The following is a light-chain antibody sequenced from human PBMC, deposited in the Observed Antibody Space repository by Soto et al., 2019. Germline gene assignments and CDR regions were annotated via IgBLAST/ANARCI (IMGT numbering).Light chain of an antibody. J-gene: IGLJ1*01. CDR1: SSNIGSNT. Sequence: QSVLTQPPSASGTPGQRVTISCSGSSSNIGSNTVNWYQQLPGTAPKLLIYSNNQRPSGVPDRFSGSKSGTSAFLAISGLQSEDEADYYCAAWDDSLNGLYVFGTGTKVTAL. CDR3: AAWDDSLNGLYV. CDR2: SNN. V-gene: IGLV1-44*01.